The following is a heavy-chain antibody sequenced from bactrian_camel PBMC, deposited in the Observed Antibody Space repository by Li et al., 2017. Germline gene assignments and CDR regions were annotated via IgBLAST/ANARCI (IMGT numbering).Heavy chain of an antibody. D-gene: IGHD4*01. CDR3: AADSDQFCSIAAMRPNY. CDR1: GSTYC. Sequence: HVQLVESGGGLVHPGESLTLSCAASGSTYCMDWFRQAPGKEREGVAAIGDDGRTNYVDSVKGRFTISQDTAKNTLYLQMTNLKPEDTGMYYCAADSDQFCSIAAMRPNYWGQGTQVTVS. V-gene: IGHV3S53*01. J-gene: IGHJ4*01. CDR2: IGDDGRT.